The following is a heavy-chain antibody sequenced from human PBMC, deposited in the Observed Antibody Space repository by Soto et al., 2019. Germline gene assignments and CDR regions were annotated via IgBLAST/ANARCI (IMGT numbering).Heavy chain of an antibody. CDR3: ARDPGADYDILTGYYNWFDP. CDR2: ISAYNGNT. Sequence: GASVKVSCKASGYTFTSYGISWVRQAPGQGLEWMGWISAYNGNTNYAQELQGRVTMTTDTSTSTAYMELRSLRSDDTAVYYCARDPGADYDILTGYYNWFDPWGQGTLVTVSS. D-gene: IGHD3-9*01. V-gene: IGHV1-18*01. J-gene: IGHJ5*02. CDR1: GYTFTSYG.